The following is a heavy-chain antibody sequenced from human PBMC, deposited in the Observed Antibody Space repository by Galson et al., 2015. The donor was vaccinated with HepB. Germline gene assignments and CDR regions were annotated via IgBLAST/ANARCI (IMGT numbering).Heavy chain of an antibody. CDR3: AKESSGHYYFDS. V-gene: IGHV3-23*01. D-gene: IGHD6-19*01. Sequence: SLRLSCAASGFTFTRHSMAWVRQAPGKGLEWVSTLGASGVNKLYADSVKGRFTISRDDSENTLYLQVDSLIAADTAVYFCAKESSGHYYFDSWGQGTLVTVSS. CDR2: LGASGVNK. CDR1: GFTFTRHS. J-gene: IGHJ4*02.